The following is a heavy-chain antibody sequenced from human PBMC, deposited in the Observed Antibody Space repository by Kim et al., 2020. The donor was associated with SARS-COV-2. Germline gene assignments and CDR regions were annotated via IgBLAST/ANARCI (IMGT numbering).Heavy chain of an antibody. D-gene: IGHD2-8*01. Sequence: GGSLRLSCSASGFTFYDFWMSWVRQAPGKGLDWLAKIKSDGSDKYYVDSVKGRFAISRDNAKNSLYLQMDSLRADDTAVYFCVKESTSIMKYALEVWGQGTTVTVSS. CDR1: GFTFYDFW. CDR2: IKSDGSDK. V-gene: IGHV3-7*03. CDR3: VKESTSIMKYALEV. J-gene: IGHJ6*02.